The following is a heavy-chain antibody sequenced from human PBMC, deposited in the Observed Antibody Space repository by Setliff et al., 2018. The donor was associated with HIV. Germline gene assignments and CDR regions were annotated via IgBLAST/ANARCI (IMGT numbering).Heavy chain of an antibody. V-gene: IGHV4-59*08. CDR1: GGSISSYY. CDR2: IYYSGST. CDR3: ARQITMVRGVYQPYYYYHMDV. D-gene: IGHD3-10*01. Sequence: SETLSLTCTVSGGSISSYYWSWIRQPPGKGLEWIGYIYYSGSTNYNPSLKSRVTISVDTSKNQFSLKLSSVTAADTAVYYCARQITMVRGVYQPYYYYHMDVWGKGTTVTVPS. J-gene: IGHJ6*03.